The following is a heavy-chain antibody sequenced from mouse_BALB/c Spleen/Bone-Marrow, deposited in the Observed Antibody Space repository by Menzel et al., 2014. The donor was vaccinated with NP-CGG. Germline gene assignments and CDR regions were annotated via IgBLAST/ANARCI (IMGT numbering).Heavy chain of an antibody. J-gene: IGHJ3*01. CDR1: GFTFSNYW. Sequence: EVQLVESGGGLVQPGGSMKLSCVASGFTFSNYWMNWVRPSPEKGLEWVAEIRLKSNNYATHYAESVKGRFTISRDDSKSSVYLQMNNLRAEDTGIYYCTWFAYWGQGTLVAVSA. CDR3: TWFAY. CDR2: IRLKSNNYAT. V-gene: IGHV6-6*02.